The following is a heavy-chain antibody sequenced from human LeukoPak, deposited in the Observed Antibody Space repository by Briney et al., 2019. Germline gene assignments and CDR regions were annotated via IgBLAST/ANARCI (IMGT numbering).Heavy chain of an antibody. CDR1: GGSISSYY. J-gene: IGHJ5*02. CDR2: IYTSGST. D-gene: IGHD5-24*01. V-gene: IGHV4-4*07. Sequence: SETLSLTCTVSGGSISSYYWSWIRQPAGEGLEWIGRIYTSGSTNNNPSLKSRVTMSVDTSKNQFSLKLSSVTAADTAVYYCARDKMATITRGRVARWFDPWGQGTLVTVSS. CDR3: ARDKMATITRGRVARWFDP.